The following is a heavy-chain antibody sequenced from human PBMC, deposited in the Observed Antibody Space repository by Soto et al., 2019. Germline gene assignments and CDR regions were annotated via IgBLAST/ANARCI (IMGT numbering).Heavy chain of an antibody. CDR3: ASDVVGEQQLGLDY. Sequence: GGSLRLSCAASGFTFSSYSMNWVRQAPGKGLEWVSSISSSSSYIYYADSVKGRFTISRDNAKNSLYLQMNSLRAEDTAVYYCASDVVGEQQLGLDYWGQGTLVTVSS. CDR2: ISSSSSYI. J-gene: IGHJ4*02. D-gene: IGHD6-13*01. CDR1: GFTFSSYS. V-gene: IGHV3-21*01.